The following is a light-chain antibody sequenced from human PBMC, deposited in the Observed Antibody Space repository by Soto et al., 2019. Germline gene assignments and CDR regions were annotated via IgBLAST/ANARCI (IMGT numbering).Light chain of an antibody. J-gene: IGLJ2*01. CDR1: SGDVGSYNY. Sequence: QSALTQPASVSGSPGQSIAISCTGTSGDVGSYNYVSWYQQHPGKAPKLMIFDVSHRPSGVSNRFSGSKSGNTASLTISGLQAEDEADYYCTSYTTTSTLAVFGGGTKLTVL. V-gene: IGLV2-14*03. CDR2: DVS. CDR3: TSYTTTSTLAV.